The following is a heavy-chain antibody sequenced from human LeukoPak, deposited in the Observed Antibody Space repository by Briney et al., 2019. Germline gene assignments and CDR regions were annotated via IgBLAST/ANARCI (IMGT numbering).Heavy chain of an antibody. Sequence: GGSLRLSCAASGFTFSSYWMHWFRQAPGKGLVWVPRINSDESITTYAGSVKGRFTISRDNAKNSLYLQMNSLRAEDTAVYYCVRVGAAFLDDAFDIWGQGTMITVSS. CDR1: GFTFSSYW. CDR2: INSDESIT. D-gene: IGHD2-15*01. J-gene: IGHJ3*02. V-gene: IGHV3-74*01. CDR3: VRVGAAFLDDAFDI.